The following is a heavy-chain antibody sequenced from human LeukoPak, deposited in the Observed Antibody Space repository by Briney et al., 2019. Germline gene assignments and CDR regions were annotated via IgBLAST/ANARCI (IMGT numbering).Heavy chain of an antibody. Sequence: ASVKVSCKASGYTFTGYYMHWVRQAPGQGLEWMGWINPNSGSPNYAQKFQGRVTMTRDTSLSTAYMELSRLRSDDTAVYYCARDGGQWPHYWGQGTLVTVSS. CDR1: GYTFTGYY. J-gene: IGHJ4*02. CDR2: INPNSGSP. CDR3: ARDGGQWPHY. D-gene: IGHD6-19*01. V-gene: IGHV1-2*02.